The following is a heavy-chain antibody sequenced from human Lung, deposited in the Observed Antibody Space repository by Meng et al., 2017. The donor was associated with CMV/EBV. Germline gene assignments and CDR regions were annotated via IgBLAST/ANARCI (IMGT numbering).Heavy chain of an antibody. Sequence: ASVXVSXKASGYTFASYYVHWVRQAPGQGLEWLGLINPSDDYTEYAQKFQGRVTVTRDTSTNTVYMDLSSLRSEDTAVYYCARDPIVGADFDLDYWGQGTLVTVS. V-gene: IGHV1-46*01. D-gene: IGHD1-26*01. CDR1: GYTFASYY. CDR3: ARDPIVGADFDLDY. J-gene: IGHJ4*02. CDR2: INPSDDYT.